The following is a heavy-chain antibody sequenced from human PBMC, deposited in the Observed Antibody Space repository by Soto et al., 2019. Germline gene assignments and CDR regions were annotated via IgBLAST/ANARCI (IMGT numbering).Heavy chain of an antibody. CDR1: GFTFSSYW. J-gene: IGHJ6*02. Sequence: EVQLVESGGGLVQPGGSLRLSCAASGFTFSSYWMHWVRQAPGKGLVWVSRINSDGSSTSYADSVKGRFTISRDNAKNTLYLQMNSLRAEDTAVYYCARMYYYDSSGYYYVPDYGMDVWGQGTTVTVSS. CDR2: INSDGSST. V-gene: IGHV3-74*01. D-gene: IGHD3-22*01. CDR3: ARMYYYDSSGYYYVPDYGMDV.